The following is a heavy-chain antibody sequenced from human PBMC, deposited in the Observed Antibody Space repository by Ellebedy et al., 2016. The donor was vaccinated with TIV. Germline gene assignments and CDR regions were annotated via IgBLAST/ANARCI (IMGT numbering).Heavy chain of an antibody. D-gene: IGHD6-13*01. CDR1: GGSISSGGYY. CDR2: IYYSGST. V-gene: IGHV4-31*01. J-gene: IGHJ4*02. CDR3: ARGRVGSWYIDY. Sequence: MPSETLSLTCTVSGGSISSGGYYWSWIRQHPGKGLEWIGYIYYSGSTYYNPSLKSLVTISVDTSKNQFSLKLSSVTAADTAVYYCARGRVGSWYIDYWGQGTLVTVSS.